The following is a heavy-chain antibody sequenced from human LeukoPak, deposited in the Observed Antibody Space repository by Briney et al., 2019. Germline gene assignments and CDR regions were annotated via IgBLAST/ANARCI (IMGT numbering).Heavy chain of an antibody. V-gene: IGHV1-2*02. CDR1: AYTFTDYY. Sequence: ASVKVSCKASAYTFTDYYIHWVRQAPGPGLEWMGWINPNSGGTKYAQKFQGRVTMTRDTSITTAYMELSSLRSDDTAVYYCARIHSGGRSFDYWGRGTLVTVSS. D-gene: IGHD6-25*01. J-gene: IGHJ4*02. CDR2: INPNSGGT. CDR3: ARIHSGGRSFDY.